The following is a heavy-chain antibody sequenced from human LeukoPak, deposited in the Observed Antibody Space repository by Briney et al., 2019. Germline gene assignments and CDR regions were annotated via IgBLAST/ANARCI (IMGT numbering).Heavy chain of an antibody. Sequence: ASVKVSCKASGYTFTGYYMHWVRQAPGQGLEWMGWINPNSGGTNYAQKFQGRVTMTRDTSISTAYMELSRLRSDDTAVYYCARDFGYYDSSGYYPYYFDYWGQGTLVTVSS. J-gene: IGHJ4*02. CDR3: ARDFGYYDSSGYYPYYFDY. CDR2: INPNSGGT. CDR1: GYTFTGYY. D-gene: IGHD3-22*01. V-gene: IGHV1-2*02.